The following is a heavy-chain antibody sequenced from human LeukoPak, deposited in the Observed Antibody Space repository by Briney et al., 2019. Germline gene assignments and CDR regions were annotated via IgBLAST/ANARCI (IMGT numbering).Heavy chain of an antibody. Sequence: SETLSLTCTVSGGSISIGSYYWSWILQPAGKGLEWIGRIYTSGSTNYNPSLKSRLTISVDTSKNQFSLKLRSVTAADTDVYYCARDTAYDFWSYWGQGTMVTVSS. CDR3: ARDTAYDFWSY. J-gene: IGHJ4*02. V-gene: IGHV4-61*02. CDR1: GGSISIGSYY. D-gene: IGHD3-3*01. CDR2: IYTSGST.